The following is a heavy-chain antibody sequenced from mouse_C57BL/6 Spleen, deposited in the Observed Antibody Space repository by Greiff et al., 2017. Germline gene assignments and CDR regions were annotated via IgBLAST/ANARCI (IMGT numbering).Heavy chain of an antibody. CDR3: ARRGHGNYDAMDY. CDR1: GFTFSDYG. Sequence: EVKLVESGGGLVQPGGSLKLSCAASGFTFSDYGMAWVRQAPRKGPEWVAFISNLAYSIYYADTVTGRFTISRENAKNTLYLEMSSLRSEDTAMYYCARRGHGNYDAMDYWGQGTSVTVSS. V-gene: IGHV5-15*01. J-gene: IGHJ4*01. D-gene: IGHD2-1*01. CDR2: ISNLAYSI.